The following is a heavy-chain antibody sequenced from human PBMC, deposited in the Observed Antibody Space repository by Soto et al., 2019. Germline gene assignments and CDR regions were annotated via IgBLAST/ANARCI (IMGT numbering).Heavy chain of an antibody. V-gene: IGHV1-8*01. Sequence: GASVKVSCKASGYTFTSYDINWVRQATGQGLEWMGWMNPNSGNTGYAQKFQGRVTMTRNTSISTAYMELSSLRSEDTAVYYCARNYGFWSGYMYHYYMDVWGKGTTVTVSS. CDR2: MNPNSGNT. J-gene: IGHJ6*03. CDR1: GYTFTSYD. CDR3: ARNYGFWSGYMYHYYMDV. D-gene: IGHD3-3*01.